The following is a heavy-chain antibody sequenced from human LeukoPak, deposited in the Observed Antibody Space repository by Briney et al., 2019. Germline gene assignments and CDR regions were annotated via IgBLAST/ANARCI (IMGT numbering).Heavy chain of an antibody. CDR2: IYSGGST. CDR1: GFTVSSNY. J-gene: IGHJ4*02. D-gene: IGHD1-26*01. Sequence: GGSLRLSCAASGFTVSSNYMSWVRQAPGKGLEWVSVIYSGGSTYYADSVKGRFTISRDNAKNSLYLQMNSLRAEDTAVYYCARVAVGANDYWGQGTLVTVSS. CDR3: ARVAVGANDY. V-gene: IGHV3-53*01.